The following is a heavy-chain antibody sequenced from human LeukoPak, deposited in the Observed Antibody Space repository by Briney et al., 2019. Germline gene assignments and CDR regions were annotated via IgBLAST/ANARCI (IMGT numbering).Heavy chain of an antibody. V-gene: IGHV1-2*02. CDR1: GYTFTGYY. Sequence: ASVKVSCKAFGYTFTGYYIHWVRQAPGQGLEWMGWINPNSGGTNYAQKFQGRVTMTRDTSISTAYMELSRLRPDDTAVYYCARVPANTATTNFDHWGQGTLVTVSS. D-gene: IGHD4-17*01. CDR3: ARVPANTATTNFDH. J-gene: IGHJ4*02. CDR2: INPNSGGT.